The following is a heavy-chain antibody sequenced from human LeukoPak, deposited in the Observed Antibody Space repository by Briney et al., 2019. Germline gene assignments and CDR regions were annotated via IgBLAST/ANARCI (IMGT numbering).Heavy chain of an antibody. V-gene: IGHV3-23*01. D-gene: IGHD3-9*01. CDR2: ISGSGGST. Sequence: QPGGSLRLSCAASGFTFSSYAMSWVRQAPGKGLEWVSAISGSGGSTYYADSVKGRFTISRDNSKNTLYLQMNSLRAEDTAVYYCAKRGHNNYDILTGYYGHEYFQHWGQGTLVTVSS. J-gene: IGHJ1*01. CDR1: GFTFSSYA. CDR3: AKRGHNNYDILTGYYGHEYFQH.